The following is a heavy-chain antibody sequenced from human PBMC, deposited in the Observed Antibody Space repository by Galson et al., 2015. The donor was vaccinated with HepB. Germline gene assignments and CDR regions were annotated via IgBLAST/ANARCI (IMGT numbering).Heavy chain of an antibody. V-gene: IGHV4-39*01. D-gene: IGHD4-17*01. J-gene: IGHJ4*02. CDR1: GGSISSSSYH. CDR2: IYYSGST. CDR3: ARLYGDYVSHVDY. Sequence: SETLSLTCTVSGGSISSSSYHWGWIRQPPGKGLEWIGSIYYSGSTYYNPSLKSRVTISVDTSKNQFSLKLSSVTAADTAVYYCARLYGDYVSHVDYWGQGTLVTVSS.